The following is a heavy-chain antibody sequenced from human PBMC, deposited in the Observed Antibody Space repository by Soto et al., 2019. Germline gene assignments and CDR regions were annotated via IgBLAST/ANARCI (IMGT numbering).Heavy chain of an antibody. CDR2: IYYTGST. CDR3: ARAFDESSGYYGALGL. J-gene: IGHJ4*02. V-gene: IGHV4-30-4*01. D-gene: IGHD3-22*01. CDR1: DDC. Sequence: DDCCIWKSQPPGKGLEWIVCIYYTGSTYYTPSLKSRLSISVVASKNQLSLELTSVTVADTAVSFCARAFDESSGYYGALGLRGQPPLVTVSS.